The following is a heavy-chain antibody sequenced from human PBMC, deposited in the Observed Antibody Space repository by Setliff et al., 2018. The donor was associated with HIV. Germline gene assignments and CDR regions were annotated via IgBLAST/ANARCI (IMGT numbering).Heavy chain of an antibody. CDR2: INHSGRT. CDR3: ARGPYSRKFDP. D-gene: IGHD1-26*01. CDR1: GGSFSGSY. Sequence: SETLSLTCAVYGGSFSGSYWSWVRQPPGKGLEWIGEINHSGRTNYNLSLKGRVIMSEDTSKNHFSLRLNSVTAADTAVYFCARGPYSRKFDPWGQGTLVTVSS. J-gene: IGHJ5*02. V-gene: IGHV4-34*01.